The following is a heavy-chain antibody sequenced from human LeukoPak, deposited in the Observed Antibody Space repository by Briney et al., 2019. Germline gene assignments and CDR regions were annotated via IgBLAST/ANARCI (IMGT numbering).Heavy chain of an antibody. J-gene: IGHJ4*02. CDR3: ARVAYSGRDGYRVDY. CDR2: IKQDGSEK. D-gene: IGHD5-12*01. CDR1: GFTFSSYW. Sequence: GGSLRLSCAASGFTFSSYWMSWVRQAPGKGLEWVANIKQDGSEKYYVDSVKGRFTISRDNAKNSLYLQMNSLRAEDTAVYYCARVAYSGRDGYRVDYWGQGTLVTVSS. V-gene: IGHV3-7*01.